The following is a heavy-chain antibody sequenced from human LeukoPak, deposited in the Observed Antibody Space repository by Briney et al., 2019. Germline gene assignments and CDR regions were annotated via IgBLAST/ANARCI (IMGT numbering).Heavy chain of an antibody. CDR1: GGSIKPYY. CDR2: IYYSGIT. V-gene: IGHV4-59*08. CDR3: ARHDFYY. J-gene: IGHJ4*02. Sequence: SETLSLTCTVSGGSIKPYYWSWIRQPPGKGLEWIGYIYYSGITNYDSALKGRVTISVDTSKNQFSLRLTSVTASDTAVYYCARHDFYYWGQGRLVTVSS.